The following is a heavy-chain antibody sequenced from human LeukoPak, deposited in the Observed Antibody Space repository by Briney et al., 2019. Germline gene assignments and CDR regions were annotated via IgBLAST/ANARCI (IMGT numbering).Heavy chain of an antibody. V-gene: IGHV1-46*01. CDR2: INPSGGST. CDR1: GYTFTSYY. CDR3: ARAGGRKSYCYYMDV. Sequence: GASVKVSCKASGYTFTSYYMHWVRQAPGQGLEWMGIINPSGGSTSYAQKFQGRVTMTRDMSTSTVYMELSSLRSEDTAVYYCARAGGRKSYCYYMDVWGKGTTVTVSS. J-gene: IGHJ6*03. D-gene: IGHD2-15*01.